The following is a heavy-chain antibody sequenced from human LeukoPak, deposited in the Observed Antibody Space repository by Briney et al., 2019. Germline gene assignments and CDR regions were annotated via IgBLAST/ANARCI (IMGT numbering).Heavy chain of an antibody. Sequence: GGSLRLSCAASGFTFSSYGMHWVRQAPGKGLEWVAFIRCDGSNKYYADSVKGRFTISRDNSKNTLYLQMNSLRAEDTAVYYCAKIYRGGSSPTYWGQGTLVTVSS. J-gene: IGHJ4*02. V-gene: IGHV3-30*02. CDR1: GFTFSSYG. D-gene: IGHD6-6*01. CDR3: AKIYRGGSSPTY. CDR2: IRCDGSNK.